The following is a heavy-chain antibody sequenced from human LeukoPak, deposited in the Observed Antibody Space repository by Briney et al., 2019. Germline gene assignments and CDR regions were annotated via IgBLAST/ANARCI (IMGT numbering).Heavy chain of an antibody. J-gene: IGHJ4*02. CDR1: GFIYSNFG. CDR2: ISADKGNT. Sequence: GASVKVSCKASGFIYSNFGITWVRRAPGQGPEWVGWISADKGNTKYAQKFHGRVTMTTETSTSTAYMELRSLRSDDTAVYYCARAGSYDYVWGSYRYCDYWGQGSLVTVSS. D-gene: IGHD3-16*02. CDR3: ARAGSYDYVWGSYRYCDY. V-gene: IGHV1-18*01.